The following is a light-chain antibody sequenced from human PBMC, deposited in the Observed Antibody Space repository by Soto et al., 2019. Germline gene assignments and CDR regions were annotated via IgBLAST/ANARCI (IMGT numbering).Light chain of an antibody. J-gene: IGLJ1*01. V-gene: IGLV1-51*01. CDR3: GTWDSSLSAHYI. CDR2: DNN. Sequence: QSVLTQPPSVSAAPGQKGTISCSGGSSNIGNNYVSWYQQLPGTAPKLLIYDNNKRPSGIPDRFSGSKSGTSATLGITGLQTGDEADYYCGTWDSSLSAHYIFGTGTKVTVL. CDR1: SSNIGNNY.